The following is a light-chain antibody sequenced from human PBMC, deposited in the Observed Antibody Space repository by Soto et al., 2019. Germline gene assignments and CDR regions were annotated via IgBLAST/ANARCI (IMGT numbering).Light chain of an antibody. V-gene: IGKV1-39*01. CDR3: QQSYGTPLT. CDR1: QSISKY. CDR2: AAS. J-gene: IGKJ4*01. Sequence: DMEVTQSPSSLSASVGDRVTITCRASQSISKYLNWYQHKQGKVPKHLIYAASSVQSGVPQRFSGSGSGTDFTITSNSLQPEDFATYYCQQSYGTPLTFGGGTKMEIK.